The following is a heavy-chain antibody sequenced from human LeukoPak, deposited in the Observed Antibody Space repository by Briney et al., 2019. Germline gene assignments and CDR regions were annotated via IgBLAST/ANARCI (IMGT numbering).Heavy chain of an antibody. D-gene: IGHD2-2*01. V-gene: IGHV1-18*01. CDR2: MSTYNGNT. CDR3: ARVFVPAAEDYYYYYMDV. J-gene: IGHJ6*03. Sequence: GASVTVSCKTSGYTFTSYGISWVRQAPGQGLEWMGWMSTYNGNTNYAQNLQGRVTMTTDTSTSTAYMELGSLRSDDTAVYYCARVFVPAAEDYYYYYMDVWGEGTTATVSS. CDR1: GYTFTSYG.